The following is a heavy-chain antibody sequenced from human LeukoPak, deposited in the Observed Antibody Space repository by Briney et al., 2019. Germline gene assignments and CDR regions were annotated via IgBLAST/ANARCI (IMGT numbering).Heavy chain of an antibody. D-gene: IGHD4-11*01. J-gene: IGHJ4*02. V-gene: IGHV1-69-2*01. CDR2: VDPEDGDT. CDR3: ARVADYSGTSMFYFDY. CDR1: RYTFSDYY. Sequence: ASVKVSCKASRYTFSDYYMHWVKQAPGKGLEWMGRVDPEDGDTLYAEKSQGRVTITADKSTSTAYMELSSLRSEDTAVYYCARVADYSGTSMFYFDYWGQGTLVTVSS.